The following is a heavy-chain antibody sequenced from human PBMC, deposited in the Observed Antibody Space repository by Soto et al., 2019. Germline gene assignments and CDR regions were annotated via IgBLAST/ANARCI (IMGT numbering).Heavy chain of an antibody. Sequence: QLQLQESGPGLVKPSETLSLTCTVSGGSISSSSYYWGWIRQPPGKGLEWIGSIYYSGSTYYNPSLKSRVTISVDTSKNQFSLKLSSVTAADTAVYYCARRTTTVVTPSYFDYWGQGTLVTVSS. CDR2: IYYSGST. CDR1: GGSISSSSYY. J-gene: IGHJ4*02. CDR3: ARRTTTVVTPSYFDY. V-gene: IGHV4-39*01. D-gene: IGHD4-17*01.